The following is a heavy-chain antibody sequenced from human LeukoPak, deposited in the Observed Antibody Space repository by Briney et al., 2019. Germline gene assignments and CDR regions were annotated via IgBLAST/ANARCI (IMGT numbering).Heavy chain of an antibody. CDR2: ITGSGTYI. J-gene: IGHJ4*02. D-gene: IGHD3-16*01. V-gene: IGHV3-21*01. CDR3: ATDSGLGY. Sequence: GGSLRLSCAASGFTFSSYAMSWVRQAPGKGLEWVSSITGSGTYIYYADSVKGRFTISRDNAKNSLYLQVNGLRAEDTAVYYCATDSGLGYWGQGTLVTVSS. CDR1: GFTFSSYA.